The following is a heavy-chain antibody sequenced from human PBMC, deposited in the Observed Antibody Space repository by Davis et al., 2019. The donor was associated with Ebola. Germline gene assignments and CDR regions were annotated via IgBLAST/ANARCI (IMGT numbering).Heavy chain of an antibody. D-gene: IGHD1-14*01. CDR3: ARAPRFGPESNNWFDP. Sequence: ASVKVSCKASGYTFTSYAMHWVRQAPGQRLEWMGWINAGNGNTKYSQKFQGRVTITRDTSASTAYMELSSLRSEDTAVYYCARAPRFGPESNNWFDPWGQGTLVTVSS. J-gene: IGHJ5*02. V-gene: IGHV1-3*01. CDR1: GYTFTSYA. CDR2: INAGNGNT.